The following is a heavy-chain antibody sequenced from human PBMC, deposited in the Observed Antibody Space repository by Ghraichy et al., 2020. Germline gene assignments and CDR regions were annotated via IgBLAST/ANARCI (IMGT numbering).Heavy chain of an antibody. CDR3: AGKQTGLDY. CDR2: LYADGTT. CDR1: QLFVGDNY. J-gene: IGHJ4*02. V-gene: IGHV3-53*01. Sequence: GESLNISCAASQLFVGDNYMTWVRLAAGKGLEWVSHLYADGTTAYADSVRGRFTISRDNSKNTLFLHMNSLRVEDTALYYCAGKQTGLDYWGQGILVTVSS.